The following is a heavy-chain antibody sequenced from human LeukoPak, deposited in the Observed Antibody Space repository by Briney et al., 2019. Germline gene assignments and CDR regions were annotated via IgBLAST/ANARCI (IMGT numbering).Heavy chain of an antibody. CDR1: GGTFSSYA. Sequence: GASVKVSCKASGGTFSSYAISWVRQAPGQGLEWMGGIIPIFGTANYAQKFQGRVTITADESTSTAYMELSSLRSEDTAVYYCARGRGRWQQRRGFDYWGQGTLVTVSS. CDR3: ARGRGRWQQRRGFDY. D-gene: IGHD5-24*01. J-gene: IGHJ4*02. V-gene: IGHV1-69*13. CDR2: IIPIFGTA.